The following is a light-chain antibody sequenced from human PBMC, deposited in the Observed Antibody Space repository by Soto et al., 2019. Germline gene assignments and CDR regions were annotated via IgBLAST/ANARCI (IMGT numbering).Light chain of an antibody. CDR1: QSVRRY. CDR2: DAS. V-gene: IGKV3-11*01. CDR3: QQRSKWPPEVT. J-gene: IGKJ5*01. Sequence: EIVLTQSPATLSLSPGERATLSCRASQSVRRYLAWYQQKPGQAPRLLIYDASTRATGIPARFSGSGSGTDFTLTISSLEPEDFAVYYCQQRSKWPPEVTFGQGTRLEIK.